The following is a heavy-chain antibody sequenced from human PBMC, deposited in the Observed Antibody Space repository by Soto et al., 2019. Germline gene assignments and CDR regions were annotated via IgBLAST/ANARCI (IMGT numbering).Heavy chain of an antibody. CDR3: ARVMNPYSSSLYYFDY. Sequence: ASVKVSCKVSGYTLTELSMHCVRQAPGKGLEWMGGFDPEDGETIYAQKFQGRVTMTEDTSTDTAYMELSSLRSEDTAVYYCARVMNPYSSSLYYFDYWGLGTLVTVSS. CDR2: FDPEDGET. CDR1: GYTLTELS. V-gene: IGHV1-24*01. J-gene: IGHJ4*02. D-gene: IGHD6-13*01.